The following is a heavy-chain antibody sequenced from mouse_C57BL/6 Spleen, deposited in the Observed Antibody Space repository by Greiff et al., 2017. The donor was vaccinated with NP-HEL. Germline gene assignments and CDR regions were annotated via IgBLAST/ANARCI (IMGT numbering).Heavy chain of an antibody. CDR3: ARALYYDYDGPPWFAY. CDR1: GYTFTDYY. CDR2: IYPGSGNT. V-gene: IGHV1-76*01. J-gene: IGHJ3*01. Sequence: VQLQQSGAELVRPGASVKLSCKASGYTFTDYYINWVKQRPGQGLEWIARIYPGSGNTYYNEKFKGKATLTAEKSSSTAYMQLSSLTSEDSAVYFCARALYYDYDGPPWFAYWGQGTLVTVSA. D-gene: IGHD2-4*01.